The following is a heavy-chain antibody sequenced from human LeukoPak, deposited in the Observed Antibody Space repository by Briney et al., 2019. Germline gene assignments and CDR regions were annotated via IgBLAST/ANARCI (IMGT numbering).Heavy chain of an antibody. J-gene: IGHJ3*02. CDR1: GGSISSYY. D-gene: IGHD2-21*01. V-gene: IGHV4-59*08. Sequence: SETLSLTCTVSGGSISSYYWSWIRQPPAKGLEWGGYIYYCGSTNYHPSLKGRGPISVGTAKNQCSLRLSSVTAADTAVYYRARHLYSGNAFDIWGQGTRVTVSS. CDR2: IYYCGST. CDR3: ARHLYSGNAFDI.